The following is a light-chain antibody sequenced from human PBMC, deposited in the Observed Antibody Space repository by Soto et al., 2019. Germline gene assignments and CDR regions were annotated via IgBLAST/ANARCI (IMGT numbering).Light chain of an antibody. CDR1: QSVGNH. V-gene: IGKV3-11*01. CDR3: QQRANWPPEVT. CDR2: DTF. J-gene: IGKJ4*01. Sequence: EIVLTQSPATLSLSPGQRATLSCGASQSVGNHLAWYQQKPGQAPRLLIYDTFNRATGIPARFSGSGSGTDFTLTISSLEPEDFAIYYCQQRANWPPEVTFGGGTKVEIK.